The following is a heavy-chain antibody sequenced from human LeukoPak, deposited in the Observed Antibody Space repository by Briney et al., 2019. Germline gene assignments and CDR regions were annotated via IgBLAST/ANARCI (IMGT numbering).Heavy chain of an antibody. CDR2: IYYSGST. D-gene: IGHD3-10*01. J-gene: IGHJ6*02. Sequence: PSETLSLTCTVSGGSISSSSYYWGWIRQPPGKGLEWNGSIYYSGSTYYNPSLKSRVTISVDTSKNQFSLKLSSMTAADTAVYYCASTGEVRGVVGMDVWGQGTTVTVSS. V-gene: IGHV4-39*07. CDR1: GGSISSSSYY. CDR3: ASTGEVRGVVGMDV.